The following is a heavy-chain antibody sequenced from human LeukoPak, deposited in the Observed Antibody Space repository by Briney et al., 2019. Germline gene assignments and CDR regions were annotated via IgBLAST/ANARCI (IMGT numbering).Heavy chain of an antibody. CDR1: GYTFTSYD. CDR2: MNPNSGNT. J-gene: IGHJ6*02. D-gene: IGHD6-13*01. Sequence: ASVTVSFKASGYTFTSYDINWVRQATGQGLEWMGWMNPNSGNTGYAQKFQGRVTMTRNTSISTACMELSSLRSEDTAVYYCAREGRIAAAGTIYYYYGMDVWGQGTTVTVSS. CDR3: AREGRIAAAGTIYYYYGMDV. V-gene: IGHV1-8*01.